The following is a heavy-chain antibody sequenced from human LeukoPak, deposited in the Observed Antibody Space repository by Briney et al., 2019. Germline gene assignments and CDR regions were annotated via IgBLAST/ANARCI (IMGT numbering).Heavy chain of an antibody. V-gene: IGHV3-21*01. J-gene: IGHJ6*02. CDR1: GFTFSSYS. CDR3: VRSYYGMDA. Sequence: GGSLRLSCAASGFTFSSYSMNWVRQAPGKGLEWVSSISTSSSHIYYADSVEGRFTISRDNAKNSLYLQMNSLRAEDTAVYYCVRSYYGMDAWGQGTTVSVSS. CDR2: ISTSSSHI.